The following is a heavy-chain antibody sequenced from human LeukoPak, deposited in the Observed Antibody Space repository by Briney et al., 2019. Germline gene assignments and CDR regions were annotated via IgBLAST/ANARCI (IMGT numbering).Heavy chain of an antibody. V-gene: IGHV4-39*07. D-gene: IGHD1-26*01. CDR2: VYYSGST. Sequence: SETLSLTCTVSGGTISTSSYYFAWIRQPPGTGLEWIGSVYYSGSTYYHPSLKNRVTISIDTSKNQFSLNLNSVTAADTAVYYCARAPSGVSFDYWGQGTLVTVSS. CDR3: ARAPSGVSFDY. CDR1: GGTISTSSYY. J-gene: IGHJ4*02.